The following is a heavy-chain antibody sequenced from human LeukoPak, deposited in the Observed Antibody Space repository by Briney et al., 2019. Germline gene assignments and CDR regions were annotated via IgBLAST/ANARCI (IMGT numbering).Heavy chain of an antibody. J-gene: IGHJ4*02. D-gene: IGHD6-13*01. CDR1: GFTFSSYA. Sequence: PGGSLRLSCAASGFTFSSYAMSWVRQAPGKGLEWVSAISGSGGSTYYADSVKGRFTISRDNSKNTLYLQMNSLRAEDTAVYYCAKDLRYSSSGGGGFDYWGQGTLVTVSS. V-gene: IGHV3-23*01. CDR2: ISGSGGST. CDR3: AKDLRYSSSGGGGFDY.